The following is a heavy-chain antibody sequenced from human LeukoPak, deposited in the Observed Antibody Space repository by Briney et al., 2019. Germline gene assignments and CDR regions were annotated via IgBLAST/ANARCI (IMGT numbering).Heavy chain of an antibody. CDR1: GFTFSSYG. CDR3: ARDRRYYGSGSYSYYLDY. D-gene: IGHD3-10*01. CDR2: IWYDGSNK. J-gene: IGHJ4*02. V-gene: IGHV3-33*01. Sequence: GRSLRLSCAASGFTFSSYGMHWVRQAPGKGLEWVAVIWYDGSNKYYADSVKGRFTISRDNSKNTLYLQMNSLRAEDTAVYYCARDRRYYGSGSYSYYLDYWGQGTLVTVSS.